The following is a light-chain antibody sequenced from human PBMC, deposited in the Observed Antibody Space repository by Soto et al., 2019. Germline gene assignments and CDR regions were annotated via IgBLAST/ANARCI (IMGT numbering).Light chain of an antibody. CDR2: DTS. CDR1: QSIGTF. Sequence: VLTQSPATLSLSPGERATLSCRASQSIGTFLAWYQQKPGQVPRLLLYDTSNRDPGIPARFSGSGSGTEFFLSISSLAPEDFAVYYCQHRSNWTPGFGQGTRLEIK. J-gene: IGKJ5*01. CDR3: QHRSNWTPG. V-gene: IGKV3-11*01.